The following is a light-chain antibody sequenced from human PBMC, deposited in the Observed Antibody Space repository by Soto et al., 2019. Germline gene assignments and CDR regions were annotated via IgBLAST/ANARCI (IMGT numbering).Light chain of an antibody. Sequence: TQSPSTLSASVGDRVTITCRASQSISSWLAWYQQKPGKAPKLLIYDASSLESGVPSRFSGSGSGTEFTLTISSLQPDDFATYYCQQYNSYPITFGQGTRLEF. V-gene: IGKV1-5*01. CDR3: QQYNSYPIT. CDR1: QSISSW. J-gene: IGKJ5*01. CDR2: DAS.